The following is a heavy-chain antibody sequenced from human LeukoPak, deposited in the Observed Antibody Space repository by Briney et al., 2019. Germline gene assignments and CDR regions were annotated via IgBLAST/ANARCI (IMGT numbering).Heavy chain of an antibody. CDR1: GYTFTSYD. CDR3: ARGPNIVVVPAARYYFDY. V-gene: IGHV1-8*01. CDR2: MNPNSGNT. D-gene: IGHD2-2*01. J-gene: IGHJ4*02. Sequence: ASVKVSCKASGYTFTSYDINWVRQAPGQGLEWMGWMNPNSGNTGYAQKFQGRVTMTRNTSISTAYMELSSLRSEDTAVYYCARGPNIVVVPAARYYFDYWGQGTLVTVSS.